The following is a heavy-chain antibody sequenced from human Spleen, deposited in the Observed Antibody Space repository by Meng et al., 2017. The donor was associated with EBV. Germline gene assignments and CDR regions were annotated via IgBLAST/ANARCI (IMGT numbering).Heavy chain of an antibody. CDR3: ARDLGNILTGRKGVYDY. CDR1: GGSISSSNYD. J-gene: IGHJ4*02. Sequence: RLQLKGSGPGLGELSGTLSLTCTVSGGSISSSNYDWGWIRQAPGKGLEWIGGCSHSGTSFYNPSLKSRVTTSLDTSKNQFSLNLRSVTAADTAVYFCARDLGNILTGRKGVYDYWGQGTLVTVSS. D-gene: IGHD3-9*01. V-gene: IGHV4-39*06. CDR2: CSHSGTS.